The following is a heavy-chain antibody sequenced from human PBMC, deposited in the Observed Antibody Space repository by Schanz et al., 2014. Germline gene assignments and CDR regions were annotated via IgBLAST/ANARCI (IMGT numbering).Heavy chain of an antibody. Sequence: QVQLVQSGSEVKKPGASVKISCKASGFTFTTYYMHWMRQAPGQGLEWLGRFTHISQKFQGRVTMTRDTSSTTAYMELNSLRSDDTAVYYCVRELSGGTFDYWGQGALVTVSS. D-gene: IGHD1-1*01. CDR2: FT. CDR1: GFTFTTYY. V-gene: IGHV1-2*06. J-gene: IGHJ4*02. CDR3: VRELSGGTFDY.